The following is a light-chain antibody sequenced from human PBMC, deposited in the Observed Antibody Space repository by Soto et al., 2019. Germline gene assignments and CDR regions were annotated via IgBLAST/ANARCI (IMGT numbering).Light chain of an antibody. CDR1: SSNIGNNY. CDR3: GTWDSSLSAYV. CDR2: EDN. Sequence: QSVLTQPPSVSAAPGQKVTISCSGSSSNIGNNYVSWYQQLPGTAPKLLIYEDNKRPSGIPDRFSGSKSGTAATLDITGRQTGDEADFYCGTWDSSLSAYVFGTGTKLTVL. J-gene: IGLJ1*01. V-gene: IGLV1-51*02.